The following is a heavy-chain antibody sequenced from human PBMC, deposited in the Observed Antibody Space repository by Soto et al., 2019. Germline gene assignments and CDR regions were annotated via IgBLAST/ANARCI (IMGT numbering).Heavy chain of an antibody. CDR3: ARERKFDFWRKGLDV. CDR1: GYTFTSYD. CDR2: MDPNSGST. J-gene: IGHJ6*02. Sequence: QAQLVQSGAEVKKPGASVKVSCKASGYTFTSYDINWVRQAPGQGLEWLGWMDPNSGSTGYAQNFQGRFTMTRNISINTAHMELSSLRSEDTAVYYCARERKFDFWRKGLDVLGQGTTVTVSS. D-gene: IGHD3-3*01. V-gene: IGHV1-8*01.